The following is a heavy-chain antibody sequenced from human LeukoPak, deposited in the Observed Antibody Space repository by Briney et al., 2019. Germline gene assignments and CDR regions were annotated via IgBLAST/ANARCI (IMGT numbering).Heavy chain of an antibody. D-gene: IGHD3-16*02. CDR3: ARHIGGGIEDMDV. CDR2: IYVTGN. CDR1: GGSIGTYY. Sequence: SETLSLTCTVSGGSIGTYYWSWVRQSPGKGLEWIGYIYVTGNRYNPYLQSRVTISVDTSRNQFFPKMSSVTAADTAVYYCARHIGGGIEDMDVWGKGTKVTVSS. V-gene: IGHV4-59*08. J-gene: IGHJ6*03.